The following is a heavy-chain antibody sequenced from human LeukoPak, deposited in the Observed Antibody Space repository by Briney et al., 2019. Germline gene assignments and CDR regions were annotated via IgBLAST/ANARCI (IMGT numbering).Heavy chain of an antibody. CDR1: GFTFSDYY. Sequence: GGSLRLSCAASGFTFSDYYMSWIRQAPGKGLEWVSYISSSGSTIYYADSVKGRFTISRDNAKNSLYLQMSSLRAEDTAVYYCARDLAVYYDYVWGSYRPPGYWGQGTLVTVSS. CDR2: ISSSGSTI. J-gene: IGHJ4*02. V-gene: IGHV3-11*01. CDR3: ARDLAVYYDYVWGSYRPPGY. D-gene: IGHD3-16*02.